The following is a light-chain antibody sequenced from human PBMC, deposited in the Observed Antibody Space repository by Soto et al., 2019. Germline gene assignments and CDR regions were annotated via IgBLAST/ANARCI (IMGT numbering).Light chain of an antibody. J-gene: IGKJ3*01. CDR3: PQYDRSPIT. CDR2: AAS. Sequence: EIVLTQSPATLSLSPGERAILACGASQSVSRNYVAWYQQKPGLAPSLFMHAASTSATGFPDKFSGSGSGTDFTLTIRRLEPEDFTVYYCPQYDRSPITFGPGTKVDI. V-gene: IGKV3D-20*01. CDR1: QSVSRNY.